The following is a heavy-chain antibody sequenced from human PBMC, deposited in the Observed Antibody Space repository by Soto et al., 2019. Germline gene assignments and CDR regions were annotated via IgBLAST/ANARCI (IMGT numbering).Heavy chain of an antibody. V-gene: IGHV1-69*14. CDR1: GGSFRREA. CDR3: ARGHEVGGNSDAFDV. Sequence: QVQLVQSGAEVMKPGSSVKVSCKASGGSFRREAINWLRQAPGQGPEWMGNILPFFGTADYAQKFQGRVTVTADMSTTTVYMELNSLRVEDTAVYYCARGHEVGGNSDAFDVWGQGTTVIVSS. CDR2: ILPFFGTA. J-gene: IGHJ3*01. D-gene: IGHD2-15*01.